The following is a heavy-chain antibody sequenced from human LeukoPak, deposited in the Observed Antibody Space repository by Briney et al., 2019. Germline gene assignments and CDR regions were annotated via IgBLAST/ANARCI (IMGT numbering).Heavy chain of an antibody. V-gene: IGHV1-69*04. CDR3: ARDHEVPYHDPGAFDI. CDR1: GGTFSSYA. J-gene: IGHJ3*02. D-gene: IGHD3-16*01. CDR2: IIPILGIA. Sequence: ASVKVSCKASGGTFSSYAISWVRQAPGQGLEWMGRIIPILGIANYAQKFQGRVTITADKSTSTAYMELSSLRSEDTAVYYCARDHEVPYHDPGAFDIWAKGQWSPSLQ.